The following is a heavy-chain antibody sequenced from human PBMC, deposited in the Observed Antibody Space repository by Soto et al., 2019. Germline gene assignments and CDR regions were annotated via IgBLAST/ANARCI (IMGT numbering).Heavy chain of an antibody. D-gene: IGHD3-22*01. J-gene: IGHJ4*02. CDR1: GGSISSGGYY. Sequence: LSLTCTVSGGSISSGGYYWSWIRQHPGEGLEWIGYIYYSGSTYYNPSLKSRVTISVDTSKNQFSLKLSSVTAADTAVYYCARVSGSSGYLDYWGQGTLVTVSS. V-gene: IGHV4-31*03. CDR3: ARVSGSSGYLDY. CDR2: IYYSGST.